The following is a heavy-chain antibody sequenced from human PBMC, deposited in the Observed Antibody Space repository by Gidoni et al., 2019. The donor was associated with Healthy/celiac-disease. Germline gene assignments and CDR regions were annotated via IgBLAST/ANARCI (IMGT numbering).Heavy chain of an antibody. D-gene: IGHD3-22*01. V-gene: IGHV1-8*01. CDR2: MNPNSGNT. CDR1: GYTFTSYD. Sequence: QVQLVQSGAGVKKHGASVKVSCKAAGYTFTSYDINWVRQATGQGLEWMGWMNPNSGNTGYAQKFQGRVTMTRNTSISTAYMELSSLRSEDTAVYYFARGYYYYDSSARGMDVWGQGTTVTVSS. CDR3: ARGYYYYDSSARGMDV. J-gene: IGHJ6*02.